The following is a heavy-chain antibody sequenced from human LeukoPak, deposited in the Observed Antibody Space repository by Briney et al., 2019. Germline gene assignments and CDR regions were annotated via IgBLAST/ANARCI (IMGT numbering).Heavy chain of an antibody. J-gene: IGHJ4*02. Sequence: SETLSLTCAVYGGSFSGYYWSWIRQPPGKGLEWIGEINHSGRTNYNTSLKSRVTISVDTSKNQFSLKLSSVTAADTAVYYCARAPTYYYDSSGYHFDYWGQGTLVTVSS. CDR3: ARAPTYYYDSSGYHFDY. D-gene: IGHD3-22*01. V-gene: IGHV4-34*01. CDR1: GGSFSGYY. CDR2: INHSGRT.